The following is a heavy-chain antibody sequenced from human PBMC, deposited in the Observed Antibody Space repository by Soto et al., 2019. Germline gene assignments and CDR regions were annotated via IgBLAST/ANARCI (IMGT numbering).Heavy chain of an antibody. D-gene: IGHD5-18*01. CDR3: ARGPRTQLWFPNVY. CDR1: GYTFSEYY. CDR2: ISPKSGGT. Sequence: SVKVSCKASGYTFSEYYLHGLGQSAVQGREWMGWISPKSGGTHYAPKFEGRVTLTTDTSISTAFMELSRLTSDDTAVYYCARGPRTQLWFPNVYWGQGTLVTVSS. J-gene: IGHJ4*02. V-gene: IGHV1-2*02.